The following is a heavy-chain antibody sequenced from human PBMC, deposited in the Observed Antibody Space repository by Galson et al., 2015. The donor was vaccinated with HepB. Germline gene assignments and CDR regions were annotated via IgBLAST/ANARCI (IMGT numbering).Heavy chain of an antibody. CDR3: ARGVRNQLFSDQ. V-gene: IGHV1-8*01. CDR2: MNPNSGNT. CDR1: GYTFTSYD. J-gene: IGHJ4*02. Sequence: SVKVSCKASGYTFTSYDVTWVRQASGQGLEWMGWMNPNSGNTGYAPKFRGRVTTTADISLSTAYMELGSLTSEDTAVYYCARGVRNQLFSDQWGQVSQVSVSS. D-gene: IGHD1-14*01.